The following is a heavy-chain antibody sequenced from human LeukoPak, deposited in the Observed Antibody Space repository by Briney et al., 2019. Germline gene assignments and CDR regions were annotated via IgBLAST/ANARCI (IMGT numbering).Heavy chain of an antibody. J-gene: IGHJ5*02. V-gene: IGHV1-8*01. CDR3: ARGSRYCSGISCYRTFDP. D-gene: IGHD2-2*01. CDR2: MNPDSGNT. CDR1: GYTFTSYD. Sequence: ASVKVSCKASGYTFTSYDINWVRQATGQGPEWMGWMNPDSGNTGYAQKFQGRVTMTRTTSINTAYMELRSLRSEDTAVYYCARGSRYCSGISCYRTFDPWGQGTLVTVSS.